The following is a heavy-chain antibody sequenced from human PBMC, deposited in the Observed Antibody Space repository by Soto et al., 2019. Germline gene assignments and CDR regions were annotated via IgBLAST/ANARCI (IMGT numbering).Heavy chain of an antibody. CDR3: ARFKGGAYGMDV. CDR1: GYTFTIYA. CDR2: INVANGNT. D-gene: IGHD2-15*01. V-gene: IGHV1-3*01. J-gene: IGHJ6*02. Sequence: ASVKVSCKASGYTFTIYAMHWVRQAPGQRLEWMGWINVANGNTKYSQKFQGRVTITRDTSASTAYMELSSLRSEDTGIYYCARFKGGAYGMDVWGQGTTVTVS.